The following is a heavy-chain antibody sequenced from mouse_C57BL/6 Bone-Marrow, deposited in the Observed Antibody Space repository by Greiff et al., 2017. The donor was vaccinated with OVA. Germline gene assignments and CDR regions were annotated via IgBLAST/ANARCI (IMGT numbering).Heavy chain of an antibody. Sequence: QSGAELVRPGASVKMSCKASGYTFTSYNMHWVKQTPRQGLEWIGAIYPGNGDTSYNQKFKGKATLTVDKSSSTAYMPLSSLTSEDSAVYFCARTSTVVAPYAMDYWGQGTSVTVSS. CDR3: ARTSTVVAPYAMDY. D-gene: IGHD1-1*01. J-gene: IGHJ4*01. CDR1: GYTFTSYN. V-gene: IGHV1-12*01. CDR2: IYPGNGDT.